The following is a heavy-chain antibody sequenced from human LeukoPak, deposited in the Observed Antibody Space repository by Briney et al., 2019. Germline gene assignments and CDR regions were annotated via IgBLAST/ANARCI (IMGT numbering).Heavy chain of an antibody. J-gene: IGHJ4*02. CDR2: VIPIFGTA. Sequence: ASVKVSCKASGDTFSSCAISWVRQAPGQGLEWMGGVIPIFGTANYAQKFQGRVTITADESTSTAYMELSSLRSDDTAVYYCAAIVGSTTIDYWGQGTLVTVSS. D-gene: IGHD1-26*01. CDR3: AAIVGSTTIDY. CDR1: GDTFSSCA. V-gene: IGHV1-69*13.